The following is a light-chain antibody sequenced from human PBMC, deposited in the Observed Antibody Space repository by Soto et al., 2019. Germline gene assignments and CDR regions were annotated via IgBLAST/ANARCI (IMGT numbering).Light chain of an antibody. V-gene: IGLV2-14*01. CDR2: EVS. J-gene: IGLJ1*01. CDR3: FSYTSSGTYV. Sequence: QSVLTQPASVSGSPGQSTTISCTGTSSDVGNYKYVSWYQQHPGKAPKLMIYEVSNRPSGVSNRLSGSKSGNTASLTISGLQAEDETDYYCFSYTSSGTYVFGTGTKVTVL. CDR1: SSDVGNYKY.